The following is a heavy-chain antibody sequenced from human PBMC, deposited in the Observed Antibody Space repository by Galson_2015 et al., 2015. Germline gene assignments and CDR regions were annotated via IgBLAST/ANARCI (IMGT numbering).Heavy chain of an antibody. CDR1: GYTFASYG. Sequence: SVKVSCKASGYTFASYGISWVRPAPGQGLEWMGWISAYNGNTNYAQKLQGRVTMTTDTSTSTAYMELRSLRSDDTAVYYCARDGLLWFGEFESWYFDLWGRGTLVTVSS. CDR3: ARDGLLWFGEFESWYFDL. D-gene: IGHD3-10*01. V-gene: IGHV1-18*01. J-gene: IGHJ2*01. CDR2: ISAYNGNT.